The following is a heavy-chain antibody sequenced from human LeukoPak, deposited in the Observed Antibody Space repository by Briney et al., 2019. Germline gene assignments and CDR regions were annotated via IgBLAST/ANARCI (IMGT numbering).Heavy chain of an antibody. CDR3: ARDWITPRSSGWYEGWFDP. Sequence: SETLSLTCTVSGVSISSYYWSWIRQPAGKGLEWIGRIYTSGSTNYNPSLKSRVTMSVDTSKNQFSLKLSSVTAADTAVYYCARDWITPRSSGWYEGWFDPWGQGTLVTVSS. J-gene: IGHJ5*02. CDR1: GVSISSYY. CDR2: IYTSGST. D-gene: IGHD6-19*01. V-gene: IGHV4-4*07.